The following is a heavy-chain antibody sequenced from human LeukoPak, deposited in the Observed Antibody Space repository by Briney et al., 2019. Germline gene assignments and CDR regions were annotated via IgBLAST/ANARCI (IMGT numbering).Heavy chain of an antibody. CDR1: GGSISSHY. CDR3: AREGGAVYGSGSSPGYYYYYMDV. V-gene: IGHV4-59*11. J-gene: IGHJ6*03. Sequence: PSETLSLTCTVSGGSISSHYWSWIRQPPGKGLEWIGYIYYSGSTNYNPSLKSRVTISVDTSKNQFSLKLSSVTAADTAVYYCAREGGAVYGSGSSPGYYYYYMDVWGKGTTVTVSS. CDR2: IYYSGST. D-gene: IGHD3-10*01.